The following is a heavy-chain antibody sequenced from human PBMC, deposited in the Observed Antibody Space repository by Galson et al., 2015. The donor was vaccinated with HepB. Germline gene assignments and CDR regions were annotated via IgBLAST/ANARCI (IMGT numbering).Heavy chain of an antibody. D-gene: IGHD4-17*01. CDR3: AHSAHYGDYVLPMFDP. V-gene: IGHV2-5*02. Sequence: PALVKPTQTLTLTCTFSGFSLSSTGVGVGWIRQPPGKALEWLAVIYWDDDDRYSPSLKSRLKITKDTSKNQVVLTMTNMDPVDTATYYCAHSAHYGDYVLPMFDPWGQGTLVTVSS. CDR1: GFSLSSTGVG. CDR2: IYWDDDD. J-gene: IGHJ5*02.